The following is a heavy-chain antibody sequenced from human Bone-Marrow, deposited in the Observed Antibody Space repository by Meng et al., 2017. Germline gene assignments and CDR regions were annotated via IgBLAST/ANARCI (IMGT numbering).Heavy chain of an antibody. CDR3: ARVIAVGASPGFDP. D-gene: IGHD1-26*01. CDR1: CYNFTSYG. V-gene: IGHV1-18*01. CDR2: ISAYNGNT. J-gene: IGHJ5*02. Sequence: VQIDQSGGEGKKPGGSVKVYCKAFCYNFTSYGISWVRQAPGQGLEWMGWISAYNGNTNYAQKLQGRVTMTKDTSTSTAYMELRSLRSDDTAVYYCARVIAVGASPGFDPWGQGTLVTVSS.